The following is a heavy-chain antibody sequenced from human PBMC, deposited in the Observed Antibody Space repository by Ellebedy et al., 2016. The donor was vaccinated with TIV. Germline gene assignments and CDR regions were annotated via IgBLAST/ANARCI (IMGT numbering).Heavy chain of an antibody. D-gene: IGHD3-9*01. CDR3: ARDMKVYDILTGYFSFGY. V-gene: IGHV3-30*03. CDR1: GFTFSSYG. J-gene: IGHJ4*02. CDR2: ISYDGSNK. Sequence: GESLKISXAASGFTFSSYGMHWVRQAPGKGLEWVAVISYDGSNKYYADSVKGRFTVSRDNSKNTLYLQMNSLRAEDTAVYYCARDMKVYDILTGYFSFGYWGQGTLVTVSS.